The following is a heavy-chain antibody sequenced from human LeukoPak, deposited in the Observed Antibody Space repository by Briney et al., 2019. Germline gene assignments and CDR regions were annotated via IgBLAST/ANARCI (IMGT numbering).Heavy chain of an antibody. J-gene: IGHJ4*02. CDR2: INHSGST. D-gene: IGHD3-10*01. CDR1: GGSFSGYY. Sequence: SETLSLTCAVYGGSFSGYYWSWIRQPPGKGLEWIGEINHSGSTNYNPSLKSRVTISVDTSKNQFSLKLSSVTAADTAVYYCARLHGYYDSDYWGQGTLVTVSS. V-gene: IGHV4-34*01. CDR3: ARLHGYYDSDY.